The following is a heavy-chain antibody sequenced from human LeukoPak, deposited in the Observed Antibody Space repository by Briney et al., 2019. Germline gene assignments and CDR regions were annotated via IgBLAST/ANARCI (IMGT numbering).Heavy chain of an antibody. CDR2: INHSGST. CDR3: ARTRGYYYDSRFDP. J-gene: IGHJ5*02. CDR1: GGSFSGYY. Sequence: PSETLSLTCAVYGGSFSGYYWSWIRQPPGKGLEWIGEINHSGSTNYNPSLKSRVTISVDTSKNQFSLKLSSVTAADTAVYYCARTRGYYYDSRFDPWGQGTLVTVSS. D-gene: IGHD3-22*01. V-gene: IGHV4-34*01.